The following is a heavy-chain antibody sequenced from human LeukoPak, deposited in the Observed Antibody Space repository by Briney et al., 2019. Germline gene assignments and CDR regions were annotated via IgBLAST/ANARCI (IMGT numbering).Heavy chain of an antibody. CDR1: GFTFSNSW. D-gene: IGHD6-19*01. Sequence: GGSLRLSCAASGFTFSNSWMSWVRQAPERGLEWVANIKADGSQKDYVDSMKGRFTVSRDNAKNSVYLEMKSLRAEDTAVYYCAASASGSGWYRDYWGQGTLVTVSS. CDR2: IKADGSQK. CDR3: AASASGSGWYRDY. J-gene: IGHJ4*02. V-gene: IGHV3-7*01.